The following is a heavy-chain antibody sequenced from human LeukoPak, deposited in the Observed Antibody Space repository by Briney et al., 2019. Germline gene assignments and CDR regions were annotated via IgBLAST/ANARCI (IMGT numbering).Heavy chain of an antibody. CDR1: GGSISSSSYY. J-gene: IGHJ5*02. CDR3: ARGPSARGWLGLMVS. V-gene: IGHV4-39*07. Sequence: SETLSLTCTVSGGSISSSSYYWGWIRQPPGKGLEWIGSIYYSGSTYYNPSLKSRVTISVDTSKNQFSLKLSSVTAADTAVYYCARGPSARGWLGLMVSLGQGTLVTVSS. D-gene: IGHD2-8*01. CDR2: IYYSGST.